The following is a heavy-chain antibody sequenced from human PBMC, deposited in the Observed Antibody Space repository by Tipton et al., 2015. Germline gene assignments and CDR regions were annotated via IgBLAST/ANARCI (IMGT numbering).Heavy chain of an antibody. J-gene: IGHJ4*02. CDR2: IIPILDVT. CDR3: ATGVVGTSFDY. D-gene: IGHD2-15*01. Sequence: QVQLVQSGPEVKKPGSSVKVSCKASRGTFNTYAINWVRQAPGQGLEWMGGIIPILDVTNYAQKFQGRVTIIADRSTYTAHMELSSLRSDDTAVYYCATGVVGTSFDYWAQGTLVTVSS. V-gene: IGHV1-69*09. CDR1: RGTFNTYA.